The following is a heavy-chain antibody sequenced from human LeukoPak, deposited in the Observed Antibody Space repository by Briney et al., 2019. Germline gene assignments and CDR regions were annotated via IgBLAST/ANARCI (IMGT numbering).Heavy chain of an antibody. CDR2: ISAYNGNT. J-gene: IGHJ4*02. CDR3: ARDLDGQYDFWSPFDY. CDR1: GYTFTSYG. Sequence: GASVKVFCKASGYTFTSYGISWVRQAPGQGLEWMGWISAYNGNTNYAQKLQGRVTTTTDTSTSTAYMELRSLRSDDTAVYYCARDLDGQYDFWSPFDYWGQGTLVTVSS. D-gene: IGHD3-3*01. V-gene: IGHV1-18*01.